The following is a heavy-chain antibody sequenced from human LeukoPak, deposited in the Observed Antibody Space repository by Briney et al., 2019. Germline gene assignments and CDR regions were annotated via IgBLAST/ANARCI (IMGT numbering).Heavy chain of an antibody. J-gene: IGHJ3*02. CDR2: IIPIFGTA. Sequence: ASVKVSCKASGGTFSSYAISWVRQAPGQGLEWMGRIIPIFGTATYAQKFQGRVTITTDESTSTAYMELSSLRSEDTAVYYCARVHGSYYDSSGYPGWFAFDIWGQGTMVTVSS. CDR3: ARVHGSYYDSSGYPGWFAFDI. V-gene: IGHV1-69*05. D-gene: IGHD3-22*01. CDR1: GGTFSSYA.